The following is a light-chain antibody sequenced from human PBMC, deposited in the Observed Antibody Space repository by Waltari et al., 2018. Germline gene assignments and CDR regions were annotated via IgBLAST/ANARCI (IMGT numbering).Light chain of an antibody. CDR1: QSVSIY. V-gene: IGKV3-11*01. Sequence: EIVLTQSPATLSLSPGERATLSCTASQSVSIYLAWYQQKPGQAPRLLIYDASNRATGIPARFSGRGSGTDFTLTINSLEPEDFAVYYCQQRSEWPRTFGGGTRVVIK. CDR3: QQRSEWPRT. J-gene: IGKJ4*01. CDR2: DAS.